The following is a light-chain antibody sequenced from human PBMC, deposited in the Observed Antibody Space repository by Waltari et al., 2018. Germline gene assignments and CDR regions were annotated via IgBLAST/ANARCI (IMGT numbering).Light chain of an antibody. CDR2: DVS. CDR1: TSDVGAYNY. V-gene: IGLV2-14*03. CDR3: NSYTSSSTLL. Sequence: QSALTRPASVSGSPGQSIPISCTGTTSDVGAYNYVSCDQKHPGNAPRLMIFDVSNRPSGVSNRFSGSKSGNTASLTISGLQAEDEADYYCNSYTSSSTLLFGGGTRLTVL. J-gene: IGLJ2*01.